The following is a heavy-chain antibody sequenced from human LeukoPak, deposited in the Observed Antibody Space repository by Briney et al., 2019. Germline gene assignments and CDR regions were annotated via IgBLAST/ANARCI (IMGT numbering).Heavy chain of an antibody. CDR2: FDPEDGET. Sequence: GASVTVSCKVSGYTLTELSMHWVRQAPGKGLEWMGGFDPEDGETIYAQKSQGRVTMTEDTSTDTAYMELGSLRSEDTAVYYCATSPRREWWDNWFDPWGQGTLVTVSS. D-gene: IGHD2-15*01. CDR3: ATSPRREWWDNWFDP. V-gene: IGHV1-24*01. CDR1: GYTLTELS. J-gene: IGHJ5*02.